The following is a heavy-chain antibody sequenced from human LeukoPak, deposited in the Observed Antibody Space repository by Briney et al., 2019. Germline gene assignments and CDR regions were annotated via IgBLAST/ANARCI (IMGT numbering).Heavy chain of an antibody. CDR3: ARERRGGFGELFCFDY. J-gene: IGHJ4*02. V-gene: IGHV3-53*05. CDR2: IYSGGST. Sequence: GGSLRLSCAASGFTVSSNYMSWVRQAPGKGLEWVSVIYSGGSTYYADSVKGRFTISRDNSKNTLYLQMNSLRAEDTAVYYCARERRGGFGELFCFDYWGQGTLVTVSS. D-gene: IGHD3-10*01. CDR1: GFTVSSNY.